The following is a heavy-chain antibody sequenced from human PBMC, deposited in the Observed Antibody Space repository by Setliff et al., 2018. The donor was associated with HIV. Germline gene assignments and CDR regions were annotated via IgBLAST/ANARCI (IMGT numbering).Heavy chain of an antibody. Sequence: ASVKVSCKASGYTFTSYDINWVRQATGQGLEWMGWMNPNSGNTGYAQKFQGRVTMTRNTSISTAYMELSSLRSEDTAVYYCARGGVMVRGNWFAPWGQGTLVTAPQ. CDR2: MNPNSGNT. CDR1: GYTFTSYD. J-gene: IGHJ5*02. V-gene: IGHV1-8*01. CDR3: ARGGVMVRGNWFAP. D-gene: IGHD3-10*01.